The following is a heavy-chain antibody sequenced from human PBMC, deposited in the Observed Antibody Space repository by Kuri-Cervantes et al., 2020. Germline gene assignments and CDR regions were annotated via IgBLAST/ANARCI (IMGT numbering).Heavy chain of an antibody. J-gene: IGHJ4*02. V-gene: IGHV3-9*01. CDR3: AKGPYDSSGQIDY. Sequence: SLKISCAASGFTFDDYAMHWVRQAPGKGLEWVSGISWNSGSIGYADSVKGRFTISRDSAKNSLYLQMNSLRAEDTALYYCAKGPYDSSGQIDYWGQGTLVTVSS. CDR2: ISWNSGSI. D-gene: IGHD3-22*01. CDR1: GFTFDDYA.